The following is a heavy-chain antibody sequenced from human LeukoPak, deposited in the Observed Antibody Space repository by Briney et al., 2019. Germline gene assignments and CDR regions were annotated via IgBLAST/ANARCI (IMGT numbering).Heavy chain of an antibody. CDR2: ISNDGGGT. V-gene: IGHV3-23*01. D-gene: IGHD3-22*01. Sequence: GGSLRLSCAASGFVFNNYGLTWVRQAPGKGLEGVSAISNDGGGTTYAAFVKGRFTISRDNSKNTLFLQMNSLRAEDTALYYCAKGSSGYFLDLWGHGTLVTVSS. CDR1: GFVFNNYG. CDR3: AKGSSGYFLDL. J-gene: IGHJ5*02.